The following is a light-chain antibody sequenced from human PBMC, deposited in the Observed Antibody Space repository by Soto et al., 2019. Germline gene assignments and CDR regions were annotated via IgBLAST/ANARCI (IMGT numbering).Light chain of an antibody. CDR3: QQYHNWWT. CDR1: QSVSSN. J-gene: IGKJ1*01. V-gene: IGKV3-15*01. Sequence: EMVLTQSPGTLSLSPGERATLSCRASQSVSSNYLAWYQQKPGQAPRLLIYGASTRVTGIPARFSGSGSGTEFTLTISSLQSEDFAVYYCQQYHNWWTFGQGTKVDNK. CDR2: GAS.